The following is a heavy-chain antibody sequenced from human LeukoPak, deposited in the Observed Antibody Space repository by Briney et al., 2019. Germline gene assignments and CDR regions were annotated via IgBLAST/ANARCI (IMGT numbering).Heavy chain of an antibody. Sequence: GGSLRLSGAASGFTFSNYNMNWVHQAPGKGREWISPISESSSTIHYADSVKGRFTVSRDNAKNSLYLQMNSLRDEDTALYYCAKENQMSRWGQGTLVTVSS. V-gene: IGHV3-48*02. J-gene: IGHJ4*02. D-gene: IGHD1-14*01. CDR3: AKENQMSR. CDR1: GFTFSNYN. CDR2: ISESSSTI.